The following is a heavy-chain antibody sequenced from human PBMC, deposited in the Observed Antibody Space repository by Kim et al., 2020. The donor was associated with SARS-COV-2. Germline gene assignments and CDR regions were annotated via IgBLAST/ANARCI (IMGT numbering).Heavy chain of an antibody. CDR3: ARIYARNGYYCGWDN. V-gene: IGHV3-11*01. CDR2: ISNSGGTI. D-gene: IGHD3-22*01. Sequence: GGSLRLSCAVSGFTLSDYYMSWIRQAPGKGLEWVSYISNSGGTIYYADSVKGRFTISRDSAKNSLYLQMTSLRAEDTAVYYCARIYARNGYYCGWDNWGQGTLVTVSS. CDR1: GFTLSDYY. J-gene: IGHJ4*02.